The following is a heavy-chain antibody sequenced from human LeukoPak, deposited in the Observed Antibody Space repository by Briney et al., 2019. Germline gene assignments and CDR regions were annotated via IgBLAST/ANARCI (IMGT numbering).Heavy chain of an antibody. CDR1: GGSISSSTYY. V-gene: IGHV4-39*01. J-gene: IGHJ3*02. Sequence: SETLSLTCTVSGGSISSSTYYWGRIRQPPGKGLEWIGSIYYSGSTYYNPSLKSRVTISVDTSKNQFSLKLSSVTAADTAVYFCARPTFSGYYSGPFDIWGQGTIVTVSS. CDR2: IYYSGST. D-gene: IGHD3-22*01. CDR3: ARPTFSGYYSGPFDI.